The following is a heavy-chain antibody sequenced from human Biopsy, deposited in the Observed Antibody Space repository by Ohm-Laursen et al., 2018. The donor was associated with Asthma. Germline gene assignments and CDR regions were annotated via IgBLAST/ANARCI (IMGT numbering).Heavy chain of an antibody. D-gene: IGHD6-13*01. V-gene: IGHV4-59*01. CDR2: VYSTGST. Sequence: SQTLSLTCTVSPGSISDYYWNWIRQFPGKGLEWIGYVYSTGSTRYNPSLKGRVTISVDTSINQVSLRLSSVTAADTAMYYCARATSTWSQSGPHYFDHWGQGALVTVSS. CDR1: PGSISDYY. J-gene: IGHJ4*02. CDR3: ARATSTWSQSGPHYFDH.